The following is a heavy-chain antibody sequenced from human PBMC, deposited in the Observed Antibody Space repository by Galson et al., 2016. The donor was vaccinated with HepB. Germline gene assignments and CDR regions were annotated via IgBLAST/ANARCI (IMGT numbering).Heavy chain of an antibody. CDR2: IYHTGTT. D-gene: IGHD2-2*01. Sequence: SETLSLTCTVSGGLISSDTWWTWVRQTQGKGLEWIGEIYHTGTTNYKPSLKSPVTKELDKSKKAFFLKLNSVTAADTALYFCARTLRGGPHLYHQNYYGMDVWGQGTTVIVSS. J-gene: IGHJ6*02. CDR1: GGLISSDTW. CDR3: ARTLRGGPHLYHQNYYGMDV. V-gene: IGHV4-4*02.